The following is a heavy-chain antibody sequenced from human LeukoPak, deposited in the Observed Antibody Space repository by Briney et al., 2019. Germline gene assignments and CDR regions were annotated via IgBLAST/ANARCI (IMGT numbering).Heavy chain of an antibody. D-gene: IGHD6-13*01. J-gene: IGHJ6*03. Sequence: SQTLSLTCTVSGGSISSGSYYWSWIRQPAGKGLEWIGRIYTSGSTNYNPSLKSRVTISVDTSKNQFSLKLSSVTAADTAVYYCARVSGSSWFSDMDVWGKGTTVTVSS. CDR1: GGSISSGSYY. CDR3: ARVSGSSWFSDMDV. CDR2: IYTSGST. V-gene: IGHV4-61*02.